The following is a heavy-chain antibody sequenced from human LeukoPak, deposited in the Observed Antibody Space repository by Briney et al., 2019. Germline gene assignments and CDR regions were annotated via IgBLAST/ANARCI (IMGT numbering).Heavy chain of an antibody. J-gene: IGHJ4*02. CDR1: SGSFSGYY. D-gene: IGHD3-3*01. V-gene: IGHV4-34*01. CDR3: ATVYYDFWSGYFETRHFDY. Sequence: PSETLSLTCAVYSGSFSGYYWSWIRQPPGKGLEWIGEINHSGSTNYNPSLKSRVTISVDTSKNQFSLKLSSVTAAATAVYYCATVYYDFWSGYFETRHFDYWGQGTLVTVSS. CDR2: INHSGST.